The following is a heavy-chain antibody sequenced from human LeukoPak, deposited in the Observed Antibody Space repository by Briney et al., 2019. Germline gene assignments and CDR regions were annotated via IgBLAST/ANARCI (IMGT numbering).Heavy chain of an antibody. D-gene: IGHD7-27*01. CDR1: GFSFSSYW. Sequence: GGSLRLSCAASGFSFSSYWMSWVRQAPGKGLEWVANIKQDGSEKYYVDSVKGRFTISRDNAKYSLYLQMDSLRAEDTAVYYCARDKRTGDSYFDSWGQGTLVAVSS. CDR3: ARDKRTGDSYFDS. J-gene: IGHJ4*02. V-gene: IGHV3-7*01. CDR2: IKQDGSEK.